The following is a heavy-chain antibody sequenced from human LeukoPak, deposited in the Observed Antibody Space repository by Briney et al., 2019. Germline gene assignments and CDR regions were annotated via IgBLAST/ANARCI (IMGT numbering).Heavy chain of an antibody. Sequence: ASVKVSCKASGYTFTGYYMHWVRQAPGEVLEWTGIINPSDGSTTYAQKFQGRVTMTRDTSTSTVYMELSSLRSEDTAAYYCATDGRSYDSSAYYYFDYWGQGTLVTVSS. V-gene: IGHV1-46*01. J-gene: IGHJ4*02. CDR2: INPSDGST. D-gene: IGHD3-22*01. CDR1: GYTFTGYY. CDR3: ATDGRSYDSSAYYYFDY.